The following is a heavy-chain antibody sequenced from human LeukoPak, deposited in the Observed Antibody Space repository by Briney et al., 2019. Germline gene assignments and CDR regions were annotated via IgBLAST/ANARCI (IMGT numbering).Heavy chain of an antibody. V-gene: IGHV3-48*01. CDR3: ARVAPGHDVGRGYFDY. Sequence: PGGSLTLSCAASGFAFSTYSMNWVRQAPGKGLELLSYITSTSYAIYYGDSAKGRFTIFRDNAKNSLSLQMNSLRAEDTAVYYCARVAPGHDVGRGYFDYWGQGTLVTVSS. J-gene: IGHJ4*02. CDR1: GFAFSTYS. CDR2: ITSTSYAI. D-gene: IGHD6-13*01.